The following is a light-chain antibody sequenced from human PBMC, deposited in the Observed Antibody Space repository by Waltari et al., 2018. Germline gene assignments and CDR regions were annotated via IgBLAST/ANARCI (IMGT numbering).Light chain of an antibody. Sequence: QSALTQPPSASGSPGQSVTISCTGTRSDIGAYTYVSWYQQHPGKAPKFIMFEVTKRPSGVPDRSSGSESGITASLTISGLQPDDEADYYCSAYAGSNYLVFGGGTKLTVL. J-gene: IGLJ2*01. CDR2: EVT. CDR3: SAYAGSNYLV. V-gene: IGLV2-8*01. CDR1: RSDIGAYTY.